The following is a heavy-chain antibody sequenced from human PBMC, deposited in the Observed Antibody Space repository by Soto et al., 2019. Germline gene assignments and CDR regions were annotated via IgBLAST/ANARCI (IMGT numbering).Heavy chain of an antibody. CDR3: ARVRGTPLLGWFDP. V-gene: IGHV4-31*03. CDR2: IYHSGTT. Sequence: QVQLQESGPGLVKPSQTLSLTCTVSGGSISSGGYYWSWIRQHPGKGLEWIGYIYHSGTTYYNPSLTSRVTIXVXTXXTQFSLKLPSVTAADTAVYYCARVRGTPLLGWFDPWGQGPLVTVSS. CDR1: GGSISSGGYY. D-gene: IGHD2-15*01. J-gene: IGHJ5*02.